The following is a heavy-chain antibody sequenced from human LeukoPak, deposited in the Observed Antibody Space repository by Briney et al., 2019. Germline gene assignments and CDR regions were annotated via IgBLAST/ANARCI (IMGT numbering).Heavy chain of an antibody. CDR1: GYTFTSYG. D-gene: IGHD3-10*01. J-gene: IGHJ5*02. V-gene: IGHV1-18*01. CDR2: ISAYNGNT. CDR3: ARVLWFGESDWFDP. Sequence: ASVKVSCKASGYTFTSYGISWVRQAPGQGLEWMGWISAYNGNTNYAQKLQGRVTMTTDTSTSTAYMELRSLRSDDTTVYYCARVLWFGESDWFDPWGQGTLVTVSS.